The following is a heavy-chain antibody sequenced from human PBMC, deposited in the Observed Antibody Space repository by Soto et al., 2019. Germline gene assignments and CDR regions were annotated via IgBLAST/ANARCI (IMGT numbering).Heavy chain of an antibody. J-gene: IGHJ3*02. D-gene: IGHD3-22*01. V-gene: IGHV4-59*01. CDR3: ARDATYYYDSSARGGDAFDI. Sequence: QVQLQESGPGLVKPSETLSLTCTVSGGSISSYYWSWIRQPPGKGLEWIGYIYYSGSTNCNPSLKSRVTISVDTSKNQFSLKLSSVTAADTAVYYCARDATYYYDSSARGGDAFDIWGQGTMVTVSS. CDR1: GGSISSYY. CDR2: IYYSGST.